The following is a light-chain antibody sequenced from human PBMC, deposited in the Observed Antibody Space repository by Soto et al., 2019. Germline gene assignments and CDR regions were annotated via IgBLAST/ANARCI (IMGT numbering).Light chain of an antibody. Sequence: SALTQPASVSGSPGQSITISCTGTSSDVGGYNYVSWYQHHPGKAPKLLIYDVSNRPSGISNRFSGSKSDNTASLTISGLQPKDEADYYCSSYTTSNTRQIVFGTGTKVTVL. CDR3: SSYTTSNTRQIV. CDR1: SSDVGGYNY. V-gene: IGLV2-14*03. CDR2: DVS. J-gene: IGLJ1*01.